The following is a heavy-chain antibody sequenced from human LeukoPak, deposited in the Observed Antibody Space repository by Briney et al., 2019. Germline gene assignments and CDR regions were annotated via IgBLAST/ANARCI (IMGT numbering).Heavy chain of an antibody. D-gene: IGHD1-7*01. J-gene: IGHJ6*02. CDR3: ASGGSITGTYYYYGMDV. CDR2: ISSNGGST. Sequence: SGGSLRLSCAASGFTFSDYYMHWVRQAPGKGLEYVSAISSNGGSTYYANSVKGRFTISRDNSKNTLYLQMGSLRAEDMAVYYCASGGSITGTYYYYGMDVWGQGTTVTVSS. V-gene: IGHV3-64*01. CDR1: GFTFSDYY.